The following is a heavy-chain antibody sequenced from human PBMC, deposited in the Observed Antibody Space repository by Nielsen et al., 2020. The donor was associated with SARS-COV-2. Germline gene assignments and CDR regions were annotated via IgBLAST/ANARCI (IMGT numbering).Heavy chain of an antibody. D-gene: IGHD5/OR15-5a*01. J-gene: IGHJ6*02. CDR3: ATASTSRYYYYYGMDV. CDR1: GYTLTELS. V-gene: IGHV1-24*01. CDR2: FDPEDGET. Sequence: ASVKVSCKVSGYTLTELSMHWVRQAPGKGLEWMGGFDPEDGETIYAQKFQGRATMTEDTSTDTAYMELSSLRSEDTAVYYCATASTSRYYYYYGMDVWGQGTTVTVSS.